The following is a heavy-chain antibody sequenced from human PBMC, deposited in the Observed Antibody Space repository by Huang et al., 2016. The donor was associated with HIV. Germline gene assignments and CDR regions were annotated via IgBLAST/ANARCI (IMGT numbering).Heavy chain of an antibody. V-gene: IGHV1-69*13. CDR1: GGTFTGYV. CDR2: IIPVFNKA. CDR3: ARGDCSSGSCYSLYYYYYMDV. Sequence: QVQLVQSGAEVKKPGSSVKVSCKASGGTFTGYVISWVRQAPGQWLEWMGGIIPVFNKAHYAQKFQGRVTITADESTSTAYMELSSLGSEDTAVYYCARGDCSSGSCYSLYYYYYMDVWGKGTTVTVSS. D-gene: IGHD2-15*01. J-gene: IGHJ6*03.